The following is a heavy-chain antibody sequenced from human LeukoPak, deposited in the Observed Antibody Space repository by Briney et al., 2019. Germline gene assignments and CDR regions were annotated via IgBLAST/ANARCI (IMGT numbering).Heavy chain of an antibody. J-gene: IGHJ6*02. CDR3: ARTSTLWWASSSGMDV. D-gene: IGHD2-21*01. CDR2: INHSGST. Sequence: SETLSLTCAFYGGSFRGYYWSWIRQPPGKGLEWIGEINHSGSTNYNPSLKSRVTISVDTSKNQFSLKLSSVTAADTAVYYCARTSTLWWASSSGMDVWGQGTTVTVSS. CDR1: GGSFRGYY. V-gene: IGHV4-34*01.